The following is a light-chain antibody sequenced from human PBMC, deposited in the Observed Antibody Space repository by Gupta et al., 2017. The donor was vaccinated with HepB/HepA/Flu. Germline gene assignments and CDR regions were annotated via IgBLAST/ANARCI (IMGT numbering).Light chain of an antibody. Sequence: SYALTQPPSVSVSPGQTARITCSGDPLSKKYAYWYQQKPGQAPVMVIYKDSVRPSGIPERFSGSHSGTTVTLTISTVQAEDEADYYCQSADSSAWVFGGGTKVTVL. CDR1: PLSKKY. V-gene: IGLV3-25*03. CDR2: KDS. J-gene: IGLJ3*02. CDR3: QSADSSAWV.